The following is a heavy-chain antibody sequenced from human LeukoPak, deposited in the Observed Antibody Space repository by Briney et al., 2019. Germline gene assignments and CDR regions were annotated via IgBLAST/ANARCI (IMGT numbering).Heavy chain of an antibody. V-gene: IGHV3-30*19. CDR2: ISYDGSNK. J-gene: IGHJ4*02. D-gene: IGHD2-2*01. CDR3: ARDQYCSSTSCYLTLDY. CDR1: GFTFSSYG. Sequence: GGSLRLSCAASGFTFSSYGMHWVRQAPGKGLEWVAVISYDGSNKYYADSVKGRFTISRDNSKNTLYLQMNSLRAEDTAVYYCARDQYCSSTSCYLTLDYWGQGTLVTVSS.